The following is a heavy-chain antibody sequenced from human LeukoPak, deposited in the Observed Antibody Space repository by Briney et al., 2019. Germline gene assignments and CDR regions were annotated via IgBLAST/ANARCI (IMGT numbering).Heavy chain of an antibody. J-gene: IGHJ3*02. CDR1: GFTFSSYG. Sequence: GGSLRLSCAASGFTFSSYGMSWVRQAPGKGLEWVSAISGSGGSTYYADSVKGRFTISRDNSKNTLYLQMNSLRAEDTAVYYCARDLSRQWLVSSAFDIWGQGTMVTVSS. CDR3: ARDLSRQWLVSSAFDI. V-gene: IGHV3-23*01. D-gene: IGHD6-19*01. CDR2: ISGSGGST.